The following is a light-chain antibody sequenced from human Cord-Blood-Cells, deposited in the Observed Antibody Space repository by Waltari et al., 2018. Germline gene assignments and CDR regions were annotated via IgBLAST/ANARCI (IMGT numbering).Light chain of an antibody. CDR1: SRDVGGYHY. J-gene: IGLJ3*02. V-gene: IGLV2-8*01. CDR2: EVS. CDR3: SSYAGSNNLV. Sequence: QSALTQPPSASGSPGQSVPISRTGTSRDVGGYHYVSWYQQNPGKAPKLMIYEVSKRPSGVPDRFSGSKSGNTASLTVSGLQAEDEADYYCSSYAGSNNLVFGGGTKLTVL.